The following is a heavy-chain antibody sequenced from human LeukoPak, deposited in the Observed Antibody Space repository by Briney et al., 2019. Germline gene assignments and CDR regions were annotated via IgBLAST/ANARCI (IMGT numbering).Heavy chain of an antibody. CDR2: ISDDGSKK. Sequence: GRSLRLSCAASGFTFSTYAMHWVRQAPGKGLEWVAVISDDGSKKYYADSVKGRFTVSRDNSENTLYVQMNSLRAEDTAVYYCARDPRAPTHPDHWGQGTLVTVSS. J-gene: IGHJ4*02. CDR3: ARDPRAPTHPDH. V-gene: IGHV3-30*04. CDR1: GFTFSTYA.